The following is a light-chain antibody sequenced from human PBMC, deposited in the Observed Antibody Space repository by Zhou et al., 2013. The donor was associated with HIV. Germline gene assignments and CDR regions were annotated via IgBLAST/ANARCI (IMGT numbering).Light chain of an antibody. J-gene: IGKJ5*01. CDR1: QSISDW. CDR2: KAS. Sequence: DIQMTQSPSTLSASVGDRVTITCRASQSISDWLAWYQQKPGKAPRLLIYKASSLESGVPARFSGSGSGTEFTLTISSLQPEDFATYYCQQSYRTPITFGQGTRLEIK. V-gene: IGKV1-5*03. CDR3: QQSYRTPIT.